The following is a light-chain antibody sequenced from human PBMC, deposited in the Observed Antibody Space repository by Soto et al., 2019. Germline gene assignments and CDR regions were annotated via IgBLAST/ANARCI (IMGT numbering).Light chain of an antibody. CDR1: SSDVGSYNL. CDR2: GNS. CDR3: QSYDSSLSAVV. J-gene: IGLJ2*01. V-gene: IGLV2-14*02. Sequence: QSALTQPASVSGSPGQSITISCTGPSSDVGSYNLVSWYQQYPGKAPKLIIYGNSNRPSGVPDRFSGSKSGTSASLAITGLQAEDEADYYCQSYDSSLSAVVFGGGTKLTVL.